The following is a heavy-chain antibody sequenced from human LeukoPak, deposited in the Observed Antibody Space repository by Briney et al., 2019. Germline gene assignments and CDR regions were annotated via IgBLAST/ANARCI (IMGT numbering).Heavy chain of an antibody. CDR2: ISSRSRTI. J-gene: IGHJ4*02. V-gene: IGHV3-48*01. D-gene: IGHD5-18*01. CDR3: AKDGLRYSYGLAN. CDR1: GFTFSSYS. Sequence: GGSLRLSCAASGFTFSSYSMNWVRQAPGKGLEWVSYISSRSRTIYYADSVKGRFTISRDNSKNTLYLQMNSLRAEDTAVYYCAKDGLRYSYGLANWGQGTLVTVSS.